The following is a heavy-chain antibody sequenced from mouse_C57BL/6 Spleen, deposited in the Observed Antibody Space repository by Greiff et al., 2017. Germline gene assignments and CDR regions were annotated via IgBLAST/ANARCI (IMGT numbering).Heavy chain of an antibody. CDR1: GYTFTSYW. J-gene: IGHJ4*01. D-gene: IGHD1-1*01. V-gene: IGHV1-64*01. CDR2: IHPNSGST. CDR3: ARGPKPRPVITTVVATGNAMDY. Sequence: QVQLQQSGAELVKPGASVKLSCKASGYTFTSYWMHWVKQRPGQGLEWIGMIHPNSGSTNYNEKFKSKATLTVDKSSSTAYMQLSSLTSEDSAVYYCARGPKPRPVITTVVATGNAMDYWGQGTSVTVSS.